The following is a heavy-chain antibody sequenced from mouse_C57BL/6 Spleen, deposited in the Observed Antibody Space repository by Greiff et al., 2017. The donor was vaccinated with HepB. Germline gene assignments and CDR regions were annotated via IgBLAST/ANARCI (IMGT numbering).Heavy chain of an antibody. D-gene: IGHD1-1*01. CDR2: ISDGGSYT. Sequence: EVKLMESGGGLVKPGGSLKLSCAASGFTFSSYAMSWVRQTPEKRLEWVATISDGGSYTYYPDNVKGRFTISRDNAKNNLYLQMSHLKSEDTAMYYCARLVAPFDYWGQGTTLTVSS. V-gene: IGHV5-4*03. J-gene: IGHJ2*01. CDR3: ARLVAPFDY. CDR1: GFTFSSYA.